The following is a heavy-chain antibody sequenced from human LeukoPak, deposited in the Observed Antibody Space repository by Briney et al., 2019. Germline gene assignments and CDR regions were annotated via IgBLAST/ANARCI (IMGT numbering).Heavy chain of an antibody. CDR2: ISTNGGSI. D-gene: IGHD6-6*01. J-gene: IGHJ4*02. V-gene: IGHV3-64D*06. Sequence: GGSLRLSCSASGFTLSSCAMHWVRQAPGKGLEYVSGISTNGGSIYYADSVKGRFTISRDNSKNMLYLQMTSLRAEDTAVYYCARRIVARREFDYWGQGTLVTVSS. CDR1: GFTLSSCA. CDR3: ARRIVARREFDY.